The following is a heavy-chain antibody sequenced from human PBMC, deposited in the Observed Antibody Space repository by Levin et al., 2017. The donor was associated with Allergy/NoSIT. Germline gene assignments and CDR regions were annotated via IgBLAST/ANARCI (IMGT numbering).Heavy chain of an antibody. CDR2: IWYDGSNK. J-gene: IGHJ2*01. V-gene: IGHV3-33*01. Sequence: GGSLRLSCAASGFTFSSYGMHWVRQAPGKGLEWVAVIWYDGSNKYYADSVKGRFTISRDNSKNTLYLQMNSLRAEDTAVYYCARDRAYYDPYWYFDLWGRGTLVTVSS. CDR3: ARDRAYYDPYWYFDL. D-gene: IGHD3-3*01. CDR1: GFTFSSYG.